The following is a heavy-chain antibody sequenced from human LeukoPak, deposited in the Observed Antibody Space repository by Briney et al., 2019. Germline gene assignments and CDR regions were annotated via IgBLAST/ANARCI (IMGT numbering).Heavy chain of an antibody. CDR2: IKSKTDGGTT. J-gene: IGHJ6*02. V-gene: IGHV3-15*01. Sequence: GGSLRLSCAASGFTFSNAWMSWVRQAPGKGLEWVGRIKSKTDGGTTDYAAPVKGRFTISRDDSKNTLYLQMNNLKTEDTAVYYSTTVRYYYYGMDVWGQGTTVTVSS. CDR1: GFTFSNAW. CDR3: TTVRYYYYGMDV.